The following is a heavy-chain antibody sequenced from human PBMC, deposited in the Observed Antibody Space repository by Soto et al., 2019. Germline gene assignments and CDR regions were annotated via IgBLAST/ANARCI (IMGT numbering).Heavy chain of an antibody. V-gene: IGHV3-48*02. D-gene: IGHD2-8*02. J-gene: IGHJ6*02. CDR3: ARGDCTGGICYGMDV. Sequence: GSLRLSCAASGFGLSGHTMNWVRQAPGKGLEWVSYIGDTTSSIYYADSVKGRFIISRDNARNSLFLQMKSLRDDDTAVYYCARGDCTGGICYGMDVWGQGTTVTV. CDR2: IGDTTSSI. CDR1: GFGLSGHT.